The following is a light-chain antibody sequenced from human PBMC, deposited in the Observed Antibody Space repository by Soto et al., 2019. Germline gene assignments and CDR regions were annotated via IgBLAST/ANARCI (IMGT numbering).Light chain of an antibody. Sequence: QSVLTQPHSVSGSPGQSVTISCTGTSVDVGAYDFVSWYQQHPGKAPKLLIYVVSGRPSGFPDRFSGSKSGNAASLTISGLQAEDEDDYYCSSFKTSHTYIFGTGTKGTVL. CDR2: VVS. CDR3: SSFKTSHTYI. V-gene: IGLV2-11*01. J-gene: IGLJ1*01. CDR1: SVDVGAYDF.